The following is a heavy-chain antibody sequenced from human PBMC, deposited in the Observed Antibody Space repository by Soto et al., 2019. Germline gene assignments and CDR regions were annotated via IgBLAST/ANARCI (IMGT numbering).Heavy chain of an antibody. CDR3: ARLRSEYSAPDAFDI. CDR2: IYYSGGT. J-gene: IGHJ3*02. D-gene: IGHD5-12*01. CDR1: GGSISSYY. V-gene: IGHV4-59*01. Sequence: PSETLSLTCTDSGGSISSYYWSWIRQPPGKGLEWIGYIYYSGGTNYNPSLKSRVTISVDTSKNQFSLKLSSVTAADTAVYYCARLRSEYSAPDAFDIWGQGTMVTVSS.